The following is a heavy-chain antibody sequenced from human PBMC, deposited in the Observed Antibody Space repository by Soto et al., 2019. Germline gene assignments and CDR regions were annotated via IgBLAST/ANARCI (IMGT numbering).Heavy chain of an antibody. V-gene: IGHV4-31*11. D-gene: IGHD5-18*01. CDR2: IRYSGGT. CDR1: GDSINSDGYY. CDR3: ARDFYGGYTYGPGDY. J-gene: IGHJ4*02. Sequence: SETLSLTCAVSGDSINSDGYYWNWIRQHPVKGLEWIGYIRYSGGTYYNPSLKSRVFISVDTSKNQFSLKLTSVTAADTAVYYCARDFYGGYTYGPGDYWGQGALVTVSS.